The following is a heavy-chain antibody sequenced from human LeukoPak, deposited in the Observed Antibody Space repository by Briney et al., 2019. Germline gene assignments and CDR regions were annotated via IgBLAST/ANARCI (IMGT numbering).Heavy chain of an antibody. V-gene: IGHV3-48*03. Sequence: GGSLRLSCAASGFTFSSYEMKWVRQAPGKGVEGGSYISSSGSTIYYADSVKGRFTISRDNAKNSLYLQMNSLRAEDTAVYYCARGPHYYDSSGPGDYWGQGTLVTVSS. J-gene: IGHJ4*02. CDR2: ISSSGSTI. CDR1: GFTFSSYE. D-gene: IGHD3-22*01. CDR3: ARGPHYYDSSGPGDY.